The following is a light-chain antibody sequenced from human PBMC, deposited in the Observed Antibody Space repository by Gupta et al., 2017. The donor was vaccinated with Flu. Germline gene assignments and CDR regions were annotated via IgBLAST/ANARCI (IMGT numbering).Light chain of an antibody. Sequence: QSALTQPASVSGSPGQSLTISCTGTSSDVGGYNYVSWYQQHPGKAPKLMIYEVSNRPSGVSNRFSGSKSGNTASLTISGLQAEDEADYYCSSYTSSSPHVVFGGGTKLTVL. CDR1: SSDVGGYNY. CDR2: EVS. J-gene: IGLJ2*01. CDR3: SSYTSSSPHVV. V-gene: IGLV2-14*01.